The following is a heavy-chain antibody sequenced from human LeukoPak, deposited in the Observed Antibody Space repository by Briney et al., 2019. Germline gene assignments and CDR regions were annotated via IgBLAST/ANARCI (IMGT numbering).Heavy chain of an antibody. D-gene: IGHD3-22*01. CDR3: ATSRDHYYDSSGYYYVYDYFDY. V-gene: IGHV1-18*04. J-gene: IGHJ4*02. CDR2: ISAYNGNT. CDR1: GYTFTGYY. Sequence: GASVKVSCKASGYTFTGYYMHWVRQAPGQGLEWMGWISAYNGNTNYAQKLQGRVTMTTDTSTSTAYMELRSLRSDDTAVYYCATSRDHYYDSSGYYYVYDYFDYWGQGTLVTVSS.